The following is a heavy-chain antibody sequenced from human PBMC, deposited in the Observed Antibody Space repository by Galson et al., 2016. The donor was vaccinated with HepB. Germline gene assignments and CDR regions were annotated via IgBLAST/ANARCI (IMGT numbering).Heavy chain of an antibody. J-gene: IGHJ4*02. CDR1: GFSFSTYT. CDR2: ISSSSAYV. V-gene: IGHV3-21*01. D-gene: IGHD6-19*01. Sequence: SLRLSCAASGFSFSTYTMNWVRQAPGKGLEWISYISSSSAYVDYADSVKGRFTISRENAKNSLYLQMNSLRAEDTAVYYCAKGIGSGWSDYWGPGTLVSVSS. CDR3: AKGIGSGWSDY.